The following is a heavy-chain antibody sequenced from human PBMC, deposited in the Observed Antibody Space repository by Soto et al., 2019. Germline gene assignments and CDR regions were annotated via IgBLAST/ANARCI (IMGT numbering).Heavy chain of an antibody. CDR2: IYFSGST. CDR3: ERVELDYGDIYGFDF. CDR1: GGTSGGYG. J-gene: IGHJ3*01. D-gene: IGHD4-17*01. Sequence: PLETLSHTWTVAGGTSGGYGWSWIRQPPGKGLEWIGYIYFSGSTNYNRSLKSRATMPVDTSKNQFSLRLTSVTAADTAIYYCERVELDYGDIYGFDFWGLGTMVTVSS. V-gene: IGHV4-59*01.